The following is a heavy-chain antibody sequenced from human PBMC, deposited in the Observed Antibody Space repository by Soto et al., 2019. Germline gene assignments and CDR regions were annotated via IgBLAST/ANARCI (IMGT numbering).Heavy chain of an antibody. V-gene: IGHV4-4*07. CDR3: AKLGLLDY. J-gene: IGHJ4*02. CDR2: ICSSGSA. Sequence: SETLSLTCTVSGGSIYAYSWTWLRQPAGKGLEWIGHICSSGSANYNPSLKNRVSRDNSKNTLYLQMNSLRAEDTAVYYCAKLGLLDYWGQGTLVTVSS. CDR1: GGSIYAYS. D-gene: IGHD1-7*01.